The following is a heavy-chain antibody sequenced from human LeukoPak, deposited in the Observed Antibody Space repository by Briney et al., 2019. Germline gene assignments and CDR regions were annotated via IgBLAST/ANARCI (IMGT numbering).Heavy chain of an antibody. CDR1: VFTFSSYS. V-gene: IGHV3-21*01. CDR3: ARDRPAYCGGDCYSGY. CDR2: ISSSSSYI. J-gene: IGHJ4*02. D-gene: IGHD2-21*02. Sequence: GGSLRLSCAASVFTFSSYSMNWVHQAPGKGLEWVSSISSSSSYIYYADSVKGRFTIPRDNAKNSLYLQMNSLRAEDTAVYYCARDRPAYCGGDCYSGYWGQGTLFTVSS.